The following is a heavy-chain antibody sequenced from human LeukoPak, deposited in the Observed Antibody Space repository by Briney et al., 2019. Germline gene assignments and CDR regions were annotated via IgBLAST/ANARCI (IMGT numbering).Heavy chain of an antibody. CDR2: VYESGTT. CDR1: GESLNSYY. CDR3: ARGAWATRLGS. J-gene: IGHJ4*02. V-gene: IGHV4-34*01. Sequence: PSETLSPTCALYGESLNSYYWSWVRQPPRGGLEWIGEVYESGTTEYNPSLKSRVTISMVPSKQQFSLSLSSVTAADTAVYYCARGAWATRLGSWGLGTPVIVSS. D-gene: IGHD2-15*01.